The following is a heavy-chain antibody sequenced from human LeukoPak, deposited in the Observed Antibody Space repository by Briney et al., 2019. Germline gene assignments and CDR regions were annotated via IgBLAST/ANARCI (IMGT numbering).Heavy chain of an antibody. V-gene: IGHV1-58*01. CDR3: AAQWGSSGYGDLDY. CDR1: GFTFTNSA. CDR2: IVVGSGNT. J-gene: IGHJ4*02. D-gene: IGHD3-22*01. Sequence: GASVKVSCKASGFTFTNSAVQWVRQARGQRLEWIGWIVVGSGNTNYAQKFQERVTITRDMSTSTAYMELSSLRSEDTAVYYCAAQWGSSGYGDLDYWGQGTLVTVSS.